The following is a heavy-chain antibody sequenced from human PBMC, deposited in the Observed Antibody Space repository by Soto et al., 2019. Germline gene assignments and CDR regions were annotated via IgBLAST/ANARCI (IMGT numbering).Heavy chain of an antibody. CDR2: VSSDGSLK. CDR3: VRERRLNISWFDR. V-gene: IGHV3-30*03. CDR1: GFTFSSFG. Sequence: ESGGGVVQPGKSLRLSCEASGFTFSSFGLHWVRQAPGKGLEWVAVVSSDGSLKYYPDSLRGRFAISRDNFKNTLYLQMISLRPQDTAIYYCVRERRLNISWFDRWGQGTLVIVSS. J-gene: IGHJ5*02.